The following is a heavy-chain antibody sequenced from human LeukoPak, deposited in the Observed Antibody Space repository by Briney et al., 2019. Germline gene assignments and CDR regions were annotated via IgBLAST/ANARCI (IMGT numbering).Heavy chain of an antibody. V-gene: IGHV4-59*01. CDR2: IYYSGST. D-gene: IGHD3-22*01. J-gene: IGHJ3*02. Sequence: SETLSLTCTVSGVSISSYYWSWLRQPPGKGLEWVGYIYYSGSTNYNPSLKSRVTISVDTSKNQFSLKLSSVTAADTAVYYCARSDSSGYVDAFDIWGQGTMVTVSS. CDR1: GVSISSYY. CDR3: ARSDSSGYVDAFDI.